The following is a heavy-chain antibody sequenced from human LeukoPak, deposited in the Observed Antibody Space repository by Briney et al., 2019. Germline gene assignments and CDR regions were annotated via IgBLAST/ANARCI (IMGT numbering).Heavy chain of an antibody. Sequence: SETLSLTCAVYGGSFSGYYWSWIRQPPGKGLEWIGEINHSGSTNYNPSLKSRVTISVDTSKNQFSLKLSSVTAADTAVYYCARGTLWFGELLFDYWGQGTLVTVSS. J-gene: IGHJ4*02. CDR3: ARGTLWFGELLFDY. CDR2: INHSGST. D-gene: IGHD3-10*01. CDR1: GGSFSGYY. V-gene: IGHV4-34*01.